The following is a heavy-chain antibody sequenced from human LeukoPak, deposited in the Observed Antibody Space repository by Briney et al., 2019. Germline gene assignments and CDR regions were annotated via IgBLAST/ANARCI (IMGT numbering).Heavy chain of an antibody. V-gene: IGHV4-31*03. CDR2: IYYSGST. CDR1: GGSISSGGYY. J-gene: IGHJ4*02. CDR3: ARGPNCSGGSCYGPLGY. D-gene: IGHD2-15*01. Sequence: SETLSLTCTVSGGSISSGGYYWSWIRQHPGKGLEWIGYIYYSGSTYYNPSLKSRVTISVDTSKNQFSLKLSSVTAADTAVYYCARGPNCSGGSCYGPLGYWGQGTLVTASS.